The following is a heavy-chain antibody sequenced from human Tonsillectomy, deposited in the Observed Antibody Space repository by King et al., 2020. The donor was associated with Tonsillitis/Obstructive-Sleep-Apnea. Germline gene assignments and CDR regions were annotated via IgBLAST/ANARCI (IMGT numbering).Heavy chain of an antibody. D-gene: IGHD2-15*01. Sequence: VQLVESGGVVVQPGGSLRLSCAAYGFIFDDYPMHWVSQAPGNGLEWVFLISWDGVCTYYADSVKCRVTIYRDNSKNSLYLQMNSLRTEDTALYYCAKDPRGYCSGGSCYLTDYYYYMDVWGKGTTVTVSS. CDR3: AKDPRGYCSGGSCYLTDYYYYMDV. V-gene: IGHV3-43*01. CDR2: ISWDGVCT. J-gene: IGHJ6*03. CDR1: GFIFDDYP.